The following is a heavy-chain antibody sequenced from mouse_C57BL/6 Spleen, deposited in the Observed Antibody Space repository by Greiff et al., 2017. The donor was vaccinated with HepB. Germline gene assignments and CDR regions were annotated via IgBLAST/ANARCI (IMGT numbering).Heavy chain of an antibody. CDR1: GYTFTSYW. D-gene: IGHD1-1*01. Sequence: QVQLQQPGAELVRPGPSVKLSCKASGYTFTSYWMHWVKQRPGQGLEWIGVIDPSDSYTNYNQKFKGKATLTVDTSSSTAYMQLSSLTSEDSAVYYCASSYYYGSRREAMDYWGQGTSVTVSS. V-gene: IGHV1-59*01. J-gene: IGHJ4*01. CDR2: IDPSDSYT. CDR3: ASSYYYGSRREAMDY.